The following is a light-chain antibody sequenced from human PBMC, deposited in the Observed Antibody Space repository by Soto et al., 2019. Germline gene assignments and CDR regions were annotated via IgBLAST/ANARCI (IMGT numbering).Light chain of an antibody. CDR3: SSYAGSIFVV. CDR2: EVS. CDR1: SSDVGGYNY. J-gene: IGLJ2*01. V-gene: IGLV2-8*01. Sequence: QSVLTQPPSASGSPGQSVTISCTGTSSDVGGYNYISWYQQHPGKAPKLMIYEVSKRPSGVPDRFSGSKSGNTASLTVSGLQAEDEADYYCSSYAGSIFVVFGGGTKPTVL.